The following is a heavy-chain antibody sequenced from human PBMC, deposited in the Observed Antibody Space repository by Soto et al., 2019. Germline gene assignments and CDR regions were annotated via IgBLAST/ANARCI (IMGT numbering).Heavy chain of an antibody. D-gene: IGHD1-26*01. Sequence: PSETLSLTCTVSGGSVSSGSYYLRWIRQPPGKGLEWIGYIYYSGSTNYNPSLKSRVTISVDTSKNQFSLKLSSVTAADTAVYSCPRHSGSYRGGYEYYGLDVWGQGTKVTV. CDR1: GGSVSSGSYY. CDR2: IYYSGST. CDR3: PRHSGSYRGGYEYYGLDV. V-gene: IGHV4-61*01. J-gene: IGHJ6*01.